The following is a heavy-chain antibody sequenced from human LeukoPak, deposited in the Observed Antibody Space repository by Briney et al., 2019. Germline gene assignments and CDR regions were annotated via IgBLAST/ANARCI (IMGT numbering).Heavy chain of an antibody. V-gene: IGHV1-8*01. Sequence: ASVKVSCKASGYTFTSYDINWVRQATGQGLEWMGWMNPNSGNIGYAQKFQGRVTMTRNTSISTAYMELSSLRSEDTAVYYCARGGCSSTSCYIQYYYYYMDVWGKGTTVTVSS. CDR1: GYTFTSYD. CDR2: MNPNSGNI. J-gene: IGHJ6*03. CDR3: ARGGCSSTSCYIQYYYYYMDV. D-gene: IGHD2-2*02.